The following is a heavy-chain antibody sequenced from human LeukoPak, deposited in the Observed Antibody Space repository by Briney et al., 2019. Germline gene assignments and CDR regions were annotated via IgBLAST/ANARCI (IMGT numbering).Heavy chain of an antibody. J-gene: IGHJ4*02. CDR1: GYSISSDYY. Sequence: SETLSLTCTVSGYSISSDYYWGWIRQPPGRGLEWIGTIYHSGSTYYNPSLKSRVTISVDTSKNHFSLKLSSVTAADTAVYYCARYDVWGTYRAFDYWGQGTLVTVSS. CDR3: ARYDVWGTYRAFDY. D-gene: IGHD3-16*02. CDR2: IYHSGST. V-gene: IGHV4-38-2*02.